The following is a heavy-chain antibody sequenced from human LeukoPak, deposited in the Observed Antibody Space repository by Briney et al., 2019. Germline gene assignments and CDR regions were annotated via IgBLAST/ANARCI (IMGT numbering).Heavy chain of an antibody. CDR3: AKAPVTAARTIFAY. J-gene: IGHJ4*02. CDR1: GFTFSSYA. CDR2: ISGSGGST. V-gene: IGHV3-23*01. D-gene: IGHD6-13*01. Sequence: GGSLRLSCAASGFTFSSYAMSWVRPAPGKGLGWVSAISGSGGSTYYADSVKGRFTISRDNSKNTLYLQMNSPGAEDTAVYCCAKAPVTAARTIFAYGGQGTLVTVSS.